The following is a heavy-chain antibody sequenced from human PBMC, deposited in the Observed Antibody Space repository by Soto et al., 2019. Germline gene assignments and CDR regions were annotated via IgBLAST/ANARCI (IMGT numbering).Heavy chain of an antibody. CDR1: GYTFTSYG. V-gene: IGHV1-18*01. D-gene: IGHD3-10*01. Sequence: QVQLVQSGAEVKKPGASVKVSCKASGYTFTSYGISWVRQAPGQGLEWMGWISAYNGNTNYAQKLQGRVTMTTDTSTSTAYMELRSLRSDDTAVYYCARGAYAPLLYYYGSGSYQHWGQGTLVTVSS. CDR3: ARGAYAPLLYYYGSGSYQH. CDR2: ISAYNGNT. J-gene: IGHJ1*01.